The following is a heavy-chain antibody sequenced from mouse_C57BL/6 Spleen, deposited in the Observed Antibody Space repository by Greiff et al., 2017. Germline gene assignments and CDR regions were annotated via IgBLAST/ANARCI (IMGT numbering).Heavy chain of an antibody. D-gene: IGHD3-2*02. Sequence: EVKLQESGPELVKPGASVKISCKASGYSFTGYYMNWVKQSPEKSLEWIGEINPSTGGTTYNQKFKAKATLTVDKSSSTAYMQLKSLTSEDSAVYYCARGSSGLFAYWGQGTLVTVSA. CDR2: INPSTGGT. V-gene: IGHV1-42*01. CDR1: GYSFTGYY. J-gene: IGHJ3*01. CDR3: ARGSSGLFAY.